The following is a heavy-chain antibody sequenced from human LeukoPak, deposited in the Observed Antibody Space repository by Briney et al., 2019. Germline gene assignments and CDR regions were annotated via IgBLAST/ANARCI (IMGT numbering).Heavy chain of an antibody. CDR2: INPNSGGT. V-gene: IGHV1-2*02. CDR1: GYSFTAFY. J-gene: IGHJ5*02. D-gene: IGHD5-18*01. CDR3: ARDRRTRRDTAMVRGWFDP. Sequence: ASVKVSCKTSGYSFTAFYMHWVRQAPGQGLEWMGWINPNSGGTNYAQKFQGRVTMTRDTSISTAYMELSRLRSDDTAVYYCARDRRTRRDTAMVRGWFDPWGQGTLVTVSS.